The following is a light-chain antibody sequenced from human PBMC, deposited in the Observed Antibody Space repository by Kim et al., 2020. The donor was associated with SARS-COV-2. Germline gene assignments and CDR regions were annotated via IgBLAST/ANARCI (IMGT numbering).Light chain of an antibody. CDR3: QQSYSAPVT. CDR1: QSISSY. J-gene: IGKJ1*01. CDR2: SAS. Sequence: DIQMTQSPSSLSASVGDRVTITCRASQSISSYLNWYQQKPREAPKLLMYSASNLESGVPSRFCGSGSGTDFTLTISSLQPEDFATYYCQQSYSAPVTFGQGTKVDIK. V-gene: IGKV1-39*01.